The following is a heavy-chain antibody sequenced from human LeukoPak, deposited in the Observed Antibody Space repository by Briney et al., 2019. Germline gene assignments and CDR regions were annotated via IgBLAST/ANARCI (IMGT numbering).Heavy chain of an antibody. CDR3: ARDHMVRGVIILNWFDP. Sequence: TSETLSLTCTVSGNSISSGDYYWSWIRQPAGTGLEWIGRIYTSGSTTYNPSLKSRVTISGDTSENQFSLKLSSVTAADTAVYYCARDHMVRGVIILNWFDPWGQGTLVTVSS. V-gene: IGHV4-61*02. J-gene: IGHJ5*02. CDR1: GNSISSGDYY. CDR2: IYTSGST. D-gene: IGHD3-10*01.